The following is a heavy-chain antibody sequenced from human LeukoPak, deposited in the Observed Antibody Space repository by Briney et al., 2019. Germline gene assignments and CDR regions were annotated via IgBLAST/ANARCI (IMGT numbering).Heavy chain of an antibody. CDR1: GFTFSSYS. CDR2: INSDGSTT. D-gene: IGHD6-13*01. V-gene: IGHV3-74*01. J-gene: IGHJ4*02. CDR3: ARRQYRSSWYYFDY. Sequence: GGSLRLSCAASGFTFSSYSMNWVRQAPGKGLVWVSRINSDGSTTNYADSVKGRFTISRDNAKNTLYLQMNSLRAEDTAVYYCARRQYRSSWYYFDYWGQGTLVTVSS.